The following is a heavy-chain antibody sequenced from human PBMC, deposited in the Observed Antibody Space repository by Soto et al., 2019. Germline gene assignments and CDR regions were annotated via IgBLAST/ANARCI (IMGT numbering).Heavy chain of an antibody. J-gene: IGHJ5*02. Sequence: EVHLVESGGGVVKPGGSLRLSCAASGFTFRDFTMNWVRQAPGKGLEWVSSISSSCTLKYYADSLGGRFTISRDNANNSLYLHLNSLRGEDTAIYYCARDDLYDSTGYDSWGQGTLVTV. CDR1: GFTFRDFT. D-gene: IGHD3-22*01. CDR2: ISSSCTLK. V-gene: IGHV3-21*01. CDR3: ARDDLYDSTGYDS.